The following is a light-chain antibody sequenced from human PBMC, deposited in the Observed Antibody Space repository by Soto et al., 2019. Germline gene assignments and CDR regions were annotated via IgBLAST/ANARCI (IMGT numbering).Light chain of an antibody. CDR3: QHYGTSPPIT. J-gene: IGKJ5*01. CDR1: QSVSSSY. CDR2: GAS. Sequence: EIVLTQSPDTLSLSPGERATLSCRASQSVSSSYLAWYQQKPGQAPRFLIYGASSRATGISDRFSGSGSGTDFTLTIRRLEPEDFAVYYCQHYGTSPPITFGQGTRLAIK. V-gene: IGKV3-20*01.